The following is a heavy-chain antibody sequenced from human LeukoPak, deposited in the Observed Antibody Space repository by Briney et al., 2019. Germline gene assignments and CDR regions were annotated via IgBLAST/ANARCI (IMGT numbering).Heavy chain of an antibody. J-gene: IGHJ4*02. CDR3: ARESGGYYGGAFDY. V-gene: IGHV1-18*01. Sequence: VKVSCKACGYSFPNYGINWVRQAPGQGLEWMGWISAYNGNTNYAQKLQGRVTMTTDTSTSTAYMELRSLRSDDTAVYYCARESGGYYGGAFDYWGQGTLVTVSS. CDR2: ISAYNGNT. D-gene: IGHD3-22*01. CDR1: GYSFPNYG.